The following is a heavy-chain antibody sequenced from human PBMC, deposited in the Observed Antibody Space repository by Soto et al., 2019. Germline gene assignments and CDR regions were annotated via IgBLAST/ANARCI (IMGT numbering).Heavy chain of an antibody. CDR1: GFTFSSNW. Sequence: GGSLRLSCAASGFTFSSNWMHWVRQAPGKGLVWVSRINRDGSSTSYADSVKGRFTISRDNAKSTLYLQMNSLRAEDTAVYYCARVSRIQLWFGAGLDAFDIWGQGTMVTVSS. CDR3: ARVSRIQLWFGAGLDAFDI. CDR2: INRDGSST. D-gene: IGHD5-18*01. J-gene: IGHJ3*02. V-gene: IGHV3-74*01.